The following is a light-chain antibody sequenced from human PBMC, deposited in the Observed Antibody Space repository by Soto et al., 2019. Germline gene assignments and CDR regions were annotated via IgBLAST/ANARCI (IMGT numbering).Light chain of an antibody. Sequence: DIVMTRSPDSLAVSLGERATINCKSSQSVLYSSNNKNYLAWYQQKPGQPPKLLIHWASTRESGVPDRFSGSGSGTDFTLTISSLQAEDVAVYYCHQYYSSPFTFGPGTKVDIK. CDR3: HQYYSSPFT. J-gene: IGKJ3*01. CDR2: WAS. CDR1: QSVLYSSNNKNY. V-gene: IGKV4-1*01.